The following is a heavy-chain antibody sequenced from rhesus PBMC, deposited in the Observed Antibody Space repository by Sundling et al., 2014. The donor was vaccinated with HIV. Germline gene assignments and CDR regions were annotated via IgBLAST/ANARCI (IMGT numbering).Heavy chain of an antibody. CDR3: ARGGIAAGL. D-gene: IGHD6-13*01. V-gene: IGHV4-65*02. J-gene: IGHJ4*01. CDR2: ISGDSTNT. Sequence: VQLQESGPAVVRPSETLSLTCAVSGGSISSSNWWTWIRQSPGKGLEWIGNISGDSTNTYYNPSLKSRVAISKDTSKNQFFLRLTSVTAADTAVYFCARGGIAAGLWGQGVLVTVSS. CDR1: GGSISSSNW.